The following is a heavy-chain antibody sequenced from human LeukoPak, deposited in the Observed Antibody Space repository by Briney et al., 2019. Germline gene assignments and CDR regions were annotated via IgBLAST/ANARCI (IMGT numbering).Heavy chain of an antibody. V-gene: IGHV3-33*01. CDR1: GFTFSSYG. CDR3: ARGPLWFGEHTNDY. Sequence: GRSLRLSCAASGFTFSSYGMHWVRQAPGKGLEWVAVIWYDGSNKYYADSVKGRFTISRDNSKNTLYLQMNSLRAEDTAVYYCARGPLWFGEHTNDYWGQGTLVTVSS. J-gene: IGHJ4*02. CDR2: IWYDGSNK. D-gene: IGHD3-10*01.